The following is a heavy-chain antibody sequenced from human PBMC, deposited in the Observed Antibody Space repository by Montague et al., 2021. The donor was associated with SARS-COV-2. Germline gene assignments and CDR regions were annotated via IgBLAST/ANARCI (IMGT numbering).Heavy chain of an antibody. CDR3: ARAVSVRRAVNWFDP. J-gene: IGHJ5*02. Sequence: SETLSLTCTVSGGSMSGHYWAWIRQPPGKGLEWLGYIYYSGGINSNASLKSRVSMSVDTSKNQFSLKLTSVTAADTAVYYCARAVSVRRAVNWFDPWGQGTLVTVSS. CDR1: GGSMSGHY. V-gene: IGHV4-59*11. CDR2: IYYSGGI. D-gene: IGHD3-10*01.